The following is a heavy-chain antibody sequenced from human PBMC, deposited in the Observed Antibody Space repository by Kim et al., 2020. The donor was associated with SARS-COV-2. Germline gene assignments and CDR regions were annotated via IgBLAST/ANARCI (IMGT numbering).Heavy chain of an antibody. CDR3: VKGLGD. V-gene: IGHV3-64D*09. CDR2: INSYGAGT. J-gene: IGHJ4*02. CDR1: GFTFSNYA. D-gene: IGHD4-17*01. Sequence: GGSLRLSCSASGFTFSNYAMYWVRQAPGKGLEYVSGINSYGAGTSYTDSVKGRFTISRDNSKNTLYLQMSSLRAEDTALYYCVKGLGDWGQGTLVTVSS.